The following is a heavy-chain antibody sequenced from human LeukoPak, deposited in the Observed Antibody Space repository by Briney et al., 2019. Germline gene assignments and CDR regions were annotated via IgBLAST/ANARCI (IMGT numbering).Heavy chain of an antibody. CDR1: GFTFSSYE. J-gene: IGHJ5*02. Sequence: GGSLILSCAASGFTFSSYEMNWVRQAPGKGLEGVSYISGSGSTTDYADSVKGRFTISRDNARNSVYLQMNSLRAEDTSIYYCARELQGSGFDPWGQGTLVTVSS. V-gene: IGHV3-48*03. CDR3: ARELQGSGFDP. D-gene: IGHD6-19*01. CDR2: ISGSGSTT.